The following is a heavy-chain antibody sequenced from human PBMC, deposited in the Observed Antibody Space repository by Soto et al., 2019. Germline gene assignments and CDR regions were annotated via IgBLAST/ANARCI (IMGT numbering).Heavy chain of an antibody. Sequence: QVPLVESGGGVVPPGRSLRLACAASGFTFSGYGMHWVRQAPGKGLEWVAVISYDGSSKFYAESVRGRFTISRDNSKNMLYLEMNSMRAEDTALYYCAKERVVRGVTDYWGQGTLVTVSS. D-gene: IGHD3-10*01. CDR2: ISYDGSSK. CDR1: GFTFSGYG. CDR3: AKERVVRGVTDY. V-gene: IGHV3-30*18. J-gene: IGHJ4*02.